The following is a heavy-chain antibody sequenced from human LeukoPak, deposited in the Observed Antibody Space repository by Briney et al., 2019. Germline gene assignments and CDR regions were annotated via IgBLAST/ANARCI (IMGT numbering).Heavy chain of an antibody. V-gene: IGHV1-2*02. CDR3: ASLLSCSGGSCYERSGYYPHRLGWFDP. CDR1: GYTFIDNY. CDR2: ISPNSGGT. J-gene: IGHJ5*02. Sequence: ASVKVSCKASGYTFIDNYIHWLRQAAGQGLEWMGWISPNSGGTNYAPKFQDRVTVTRDTSITTAYMELSSLRSEDTAVYYCASLLSCSGGSCYERSGYYPHRLGWFDPWGQGTLVTVSS. D-gene: IGHD2-15*01.